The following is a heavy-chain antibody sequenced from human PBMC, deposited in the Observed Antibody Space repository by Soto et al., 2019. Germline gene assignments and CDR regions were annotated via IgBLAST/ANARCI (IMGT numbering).Heavy chain of an antibody. CDR3: AREGWGDYGDYDAFDI. CDR2: IKQDGSEK. J-gene: IGHJ3*02. Sequence: EVQLVESGGGLVQPGGSLRLSCAASGFTFSSYWMSWVRQAPGKGLEWVANIKQDGSEKYYVDSVKGRFTISRDNAKNSLYLQRNSLRAEDTAVYYCAREGWGDYGDYDAFDIWGQGTMVTVSS. D-gene: IGHD4-17*01. CDR1: GFTFSSYW. V-gene: IGHV3-7*01.